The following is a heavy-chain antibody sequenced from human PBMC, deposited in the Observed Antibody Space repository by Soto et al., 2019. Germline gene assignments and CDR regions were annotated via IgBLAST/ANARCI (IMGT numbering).Heavy chain of an antibody. CDR2: IKQDGSEK. D-gene: IGHD6-6*01. J-gene: IGHJ6*03. V-gene: IGHV3-7*01. CDR1: GFTFSSYW. CDR3: ARDIRYSSSYYYYYYYYMDV. Sequence: GGSLRLSCAASGFTFSSYWMSWVRQAPGKGLEWVANIKQDGSEKYYVDSVKGRFTISRDNAKNSLYLQMNSLRAEDTAVYYCARDIRYSSSYYYYYYYYMDVWGKGTTVTVSS.